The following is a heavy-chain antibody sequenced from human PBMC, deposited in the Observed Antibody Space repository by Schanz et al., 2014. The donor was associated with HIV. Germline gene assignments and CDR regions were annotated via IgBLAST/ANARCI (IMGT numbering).Heavy chain of an antibody. Sequence: VQLVESGGGVVQPGGSLRLSCAASGFMFSSYGMSWVRQAPGKGLAWFSIISSGGGRTYYADSVKGRFTISRDNSKDTLYLQMNSLRAEDTAVYHCARGSGPYYYYYGMDVWGQGTTVTVSS. J-gene: IGHJ6*02. D-gene: IGHD2-15*01. CDR2: ISSGGGRT. CDR1: GFMFSSYG. CDR3: ARGSGPYYYYYGMDV. V-gene: IGHV3-23*04.